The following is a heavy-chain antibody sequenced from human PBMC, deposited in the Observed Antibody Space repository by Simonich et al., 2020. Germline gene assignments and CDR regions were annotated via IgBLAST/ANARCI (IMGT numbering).Heavy chain of an antibody. Sequence: QVQLVQSGAEVKKPGASVKVPCKASGYTFTGYYMHWVRQAPGQGLEWRGWINPNSGGTNYAQKCQGRVTMTRDTSISTAYMELSRLRSDDTAVYYCYSYNWNHFDYWGQGTLVTVSS. D-gene: IGHD1-20*01. CDR2: INPNSGGT. J-gene: IGHJ4*02. CDR3: YSYNWNHFDY. CDR1: GYTFTGYY. V-gene: IGHV1-2*02.